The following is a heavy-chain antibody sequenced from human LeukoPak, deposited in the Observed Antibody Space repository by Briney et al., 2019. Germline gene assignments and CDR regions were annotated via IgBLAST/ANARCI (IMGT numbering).Heavy chain of an antibody. CDR1: GGSISSGGYY. V-gene: IGHV4-30-2*01. CDR3: ARYIAAAGSGYYFDY. J-gene: IGHJ4*02. CDR2: IYHSGST. Sequence: SETLSLTCTVSGGSISSGGYYWSWIRQPPGKGLEWIGYIYHSGSTYYNPSLKSRVTISVDRSKNQFSLKLSSVTAADTAVYYCARYIAAAGSGYYFDYWGQGALVTVSS. D-gene: IGHD6-13*01.